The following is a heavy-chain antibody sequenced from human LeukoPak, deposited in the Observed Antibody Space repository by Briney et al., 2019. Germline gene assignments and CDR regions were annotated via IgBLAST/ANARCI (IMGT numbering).Heavy chain of an antibody. D-gene: IGHD1-26*01. CDR3: AIIVGAILSFDY. V-gene: IGHV1-2*02. CDR2: INPNSGGT. CDR1: GYNFIDYY. Sequence: GASVKVSCKTSGYNFIDYYLHWVRQAPGQGLEWMGWINPNSGGTNYAQKFQGRVTMTRDTSISTAYMELSRLRSDDTAVYYCAIIVGAILSFDYWGQGTLVTVSS. J-gene: IGHJ4*02.